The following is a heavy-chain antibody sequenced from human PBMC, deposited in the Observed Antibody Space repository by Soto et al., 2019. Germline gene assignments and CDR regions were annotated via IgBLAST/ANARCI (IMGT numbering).Heavy chain of an antibody. CDR3: ARRVVAGSPLDY. D-gene: IGHD2-15*01. CDR2: TSAFYGNS. CDR1: GYPFSSYG. V-gene: IGHV1-18*04. Sequence: QVHLVQSAAEVKKPGASVTVSCKASGYPFSSYGITWVRQAPGQGLEWMGWTSAFYGNSTYSEKFQGRVTMTIDTSTTTAYMDLTSLKSDDTAVYYCARRVVAGSPLDYWGQGTLVTVSS. J-gene: IGHJ4*02.